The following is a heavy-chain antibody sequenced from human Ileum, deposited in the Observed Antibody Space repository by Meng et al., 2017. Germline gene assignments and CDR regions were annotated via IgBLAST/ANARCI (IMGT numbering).Heavy chain of an antibody. J-gene: IGHJ5*02. D-gene: IGHD6-19*01. Sequence: QVRRLESGPGSVRPSETLSLTCTVSGGSVSSANSYWSWIRQTPGKGLEWIGYVYNTGNTNSNPSLRSRLTMSVDTSNSQFSLKLTSVTAADTAVYYCARGGGGGWPNWFDPWGQGTLVTVSS. V-gene: IGHV4-61*01. CDR1: GGSVSSANSY. CDR3: ARGGGGGWPNWFDP. CDR2: VYNTGNT.